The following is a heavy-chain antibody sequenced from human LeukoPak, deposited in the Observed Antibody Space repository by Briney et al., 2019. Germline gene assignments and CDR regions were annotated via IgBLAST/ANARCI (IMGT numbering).Heavy chain of an antibody. CDR2: VHSNGDT. CDR3: ARDIGLAH. V-gene: IGHV4-4*07. J-gene: IGHJ4*02. CDR1: GASIRTYF. D-gene: IGHD3-16*02. Sequence: SETLSLTCTVSGASIRTYFWSWFRQPAGKGLEWIGRVHSNGDTYYNPSLESRVTVSMDTSKNQFALNLTSLTAADTAVYYCARDIGLAHWDQGTLVTVSS.